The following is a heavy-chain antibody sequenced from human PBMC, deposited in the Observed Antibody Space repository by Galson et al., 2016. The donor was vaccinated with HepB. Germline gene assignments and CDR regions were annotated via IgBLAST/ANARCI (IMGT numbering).Heavy chain of an antibody. CDR1: GDSIGTTSW. D-gene: IGHD2-21*02. CDR2: TYYNGLT. CDR3: ARAHYCVVDTCYSYAMDV. V-gene: IGHV4-4*02. J-gene: IGHJ6*02. Sequence: SETLSLTCAVSGDSIGTTSWWSWVRQSPGKGLEWIGETYYNGLTNYNPSLRSRLTLLVDKSKNQFSLRLDSVTAADTAVYYCARAHYCVVDTCYSYAMDVWGQGTTVTVSS.